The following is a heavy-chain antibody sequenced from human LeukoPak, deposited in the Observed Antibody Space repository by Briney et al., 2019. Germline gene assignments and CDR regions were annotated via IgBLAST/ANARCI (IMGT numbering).Heavy chain of an antibody. CDR2: IYHSGST. CDR3: ARQLDHYDNIYYFDY. D-gene: IGHD3-16*01. J-gene: IGHJ4*02. V-gene: IGHV4-38-2*01. Sequence: GSLRLSCVASGFTFSSRDWMTWIRQPPGKGLEWIGSIYHSGSTYYNPSLKSRVTISVDTSKNQFSLRLTSVTAADTAVYYCARQLDHYDNIYYFDYWGQGTLVTVSS. CDR1: GFTFSSRDW.